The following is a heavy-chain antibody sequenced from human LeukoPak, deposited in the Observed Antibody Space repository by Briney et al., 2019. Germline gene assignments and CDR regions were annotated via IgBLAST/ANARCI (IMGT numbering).Heavy chain of an antibody. CDR3: ARVAYSGSYYEY. J-gene: IGHJ4*02. Sequence: ASVKVSCKASGYTFTSYGISWVRQAPGQGLEWMGIINPSGGSTSYGQKFQGRVTMTRDTSTSTVYMELSSLRSEDTAVYYCARVAYSGSYYEYWGQGTLVTVSS. D-gene: IGHD1-26*01. CDR1: GYTFTSYG. CDR2: INPSGGST. V-gene: IGHV1-46*01.